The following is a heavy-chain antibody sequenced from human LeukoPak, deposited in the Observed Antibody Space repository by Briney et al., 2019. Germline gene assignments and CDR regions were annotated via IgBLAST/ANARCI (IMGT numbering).Heavy chain of an antibody. V-gene: IGHV3-21*01. CDR1: GFTFSSYS. D-gene: IGHD4-17*01. CDR2: ISSSSSYI. Sequence: GGSLRLSCAASGFTFSSYSMNWVRQAPGKGLEWVSSISSSSSYIYYADSVKGRFTISTDTAKNSLYLQMNSLRAEDTAVYYCARGGYGDQYNWFDTSGQGKLCTAS. CDR3: ARGGYGDQYNWFDT. J-gene: IGHJ5*02.